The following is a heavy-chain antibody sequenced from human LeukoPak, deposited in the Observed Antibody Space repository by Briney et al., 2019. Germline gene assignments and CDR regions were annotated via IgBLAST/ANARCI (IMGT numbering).Heavy chain of an antibody. CDR3: AKDDDWGRFNH. CDR2: ISPRGDIT. CDR1: GFSFRSHG. V-gene: IGHV3-23*01. Sequence: GGSLRLSCAASGFSFRSHGMNWVRQAPGKGLEWVSGISPRGDITYYKDSVRGRFTISRDNFKNTVSLQLNILRAEDTAMYYCAKDDDWGRFNHWGQGTLVTVSS. D-gene: IGHD3-16*01. J-gene: IGHJ1*01.